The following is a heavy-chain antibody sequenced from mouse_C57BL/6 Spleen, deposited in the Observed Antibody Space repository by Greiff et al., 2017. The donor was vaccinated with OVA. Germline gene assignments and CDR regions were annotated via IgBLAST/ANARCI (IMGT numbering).Heavy chain of an antibody. CDR3: ARPTGTDWYFDV. CDR1: GFTFSDYG. J-gene: IGHJ1*03. CDR2: ISNLAYSI. D-gene: IGHD4-1*02. V-gene: IGHV5-15*01. Sequence: DVQLVESGGGLVQPGGSLKLSCAASGFTFSDYGMAWVRQAPRKGPEWVAFISNLAYSIYYADTVTGRFTISRENAKNTLYLEMSSLRSEDTAMYYCARPTGTDWYFDVWGTGTTVTVSS.